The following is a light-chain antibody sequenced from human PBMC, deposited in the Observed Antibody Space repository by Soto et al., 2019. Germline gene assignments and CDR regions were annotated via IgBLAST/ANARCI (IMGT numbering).Light chain of an antibody. CDR2: EVS. CDR3: SSYAGSNNYV. CDR1: SSDVGGYSY. Sequence: QSALTQPPSASGSPGQSVTISCTGTSSDVGGYSYVSWYQQHPGKAPKLMIYEVSKRPSGVPDRFSGSKSGNTASLTVSGLQAEYEADYYCSSYAGSNNYVFGTGTKVTVL. J-gene: IGLJ1*01. V-gene: IGLV2-8*01.